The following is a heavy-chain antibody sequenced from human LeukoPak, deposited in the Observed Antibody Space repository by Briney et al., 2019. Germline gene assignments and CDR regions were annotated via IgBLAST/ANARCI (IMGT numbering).Heavy chain of an antibody. CDR3: ARGYCTNGVCSSDYFDY. Sequence: PSETLSLTCTVSGGSISSGGYYWNWIRQHPGKCLEWIGYIYNSGSTYYNPSLKSRSTISVDTFKNQFSLKLSSVTAADTAVYYCARGYCTNGVCSSDYFDYWGQGTLVTVSS. J-gene: IGHJ4*02. V-gene: IGHV4-31*03. D-gene: IGHD2-8*01. CDR1: GGSISSGGYY. CDR2: IYNSGST.